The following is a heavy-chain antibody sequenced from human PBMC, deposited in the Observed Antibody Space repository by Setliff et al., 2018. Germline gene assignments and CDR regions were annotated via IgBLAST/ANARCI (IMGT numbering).Heavy chain of an antibody. CDR1: GGSISCGGYY. J-gene: IGHJ3*02. D-gene: IGHD3-22*01. V-gene: IGHV4-31*03. Sequence: SETLSLTCTVSGGSISCGGYYWSWIRQHPGKGLEWIGYIYYSGSTYYNPSLKSRVTISVDTSKNQFSLKLSSVTAADTAVYYCARVSPYYYDSSGPGAFDIWGQGTMVTVSS. CDR3: ARVSPYYYDSSGPGAFDI. CDR2: IYYSGST.